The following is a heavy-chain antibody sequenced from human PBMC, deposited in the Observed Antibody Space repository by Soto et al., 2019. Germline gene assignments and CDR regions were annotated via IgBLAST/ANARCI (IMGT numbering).Heavy chain of an antibody. D-gene: IGHD2-15*01. CDR3: AKGGCSGDSCYLLDY. V-gene: IGHV3-23*01. CDR2: ISAGGSSA. Sequence: EVQLLESGGDLVQPGGSLRLSCAASGITFSSYAMTWVRQAPGKGLEWVSTISAGGSSAYYADSVKGRFTISRDNSKNRQPLYLQMKSLRADDTAVYYCAKGGCSGDSCYLLDYWGRGTLVTVSS. CDR1: GITFSSYA. J-gene: IGHJ4*02.